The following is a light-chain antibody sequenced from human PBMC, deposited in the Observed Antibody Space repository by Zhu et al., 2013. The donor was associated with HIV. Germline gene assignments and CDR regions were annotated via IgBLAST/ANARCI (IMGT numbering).Light chain of an antibody. J-gene: IGKJ1*01. CDR2: SAS. CDR1: QTVSSNS. Sequence: EIVLTQSPGTLSLSSGERVTLSCRASQTVSSNSLAWYQQKPGQTPRLLIYSASSRPTGIPSRFSGSGSGTDFTLTINRLEPDDSAIYYCHQYGSSPRTFG. V-gene: IGKV3-20*01. CDR3: HQYGSSPRT.